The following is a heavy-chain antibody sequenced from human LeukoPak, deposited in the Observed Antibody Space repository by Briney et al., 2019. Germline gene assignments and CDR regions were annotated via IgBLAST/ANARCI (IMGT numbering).Heavy chain of an antibody. CDR1: GFTFSSHD. Sequence: GGSLRLSCAVSGFTFSSHDMHWVRQATGKGLEWVSTIGTAGDTYYPGSVKGRFTISRDNSKNTVYLQMNSLRAEDTAVYYCARPSSSWYPNSDHWSQGTLVTVSS. D-gene: IGHD6-13*01. CDR3: ARPSSSWYPNSDH. J-gene: IGHJ4*02. CDR2: IGTAGDT. V-gene: IGHV3-13*01.